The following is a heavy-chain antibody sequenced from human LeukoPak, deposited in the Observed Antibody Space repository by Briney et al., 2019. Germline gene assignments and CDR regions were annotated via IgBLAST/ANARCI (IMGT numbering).Heavy chain of an antibody. CDR1: GYSFTSYW. CDR2: IYPGDSDT. V-gene: IGHV5-51*01. CDR3: ARSALAIAVADDEAFDI. J-gene: IGHJ3*02. Sequence: GKSLKISCKGSGYSFTSYWIGWVRQMPGKGLEWMGIIYPGDSDTRYSPSFQGQVTISADKSISTAYLQWSSLKASDTAMYYCARSALAIAVADDEAFDIWGQGTMVTVSS. D-gene: IGHD6-19*01.